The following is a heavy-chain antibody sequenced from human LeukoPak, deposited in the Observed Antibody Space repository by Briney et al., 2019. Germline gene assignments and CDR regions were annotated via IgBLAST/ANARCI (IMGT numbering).Heavy chain of an antibody. V-gene: IGHV1-2*02. CDR3: ARDYYGSGIDP. Sequence: ASVKVSCKASGYTFTGYYMHWVRQAPGQGLEWMGWINPNSGGTNYAQKFQGRVTMTRDTSISTAYMELSRLGSDDTAVYYRARDYYGSGIDPWGQGTLVTVSS. J-gene: IGHJ5*02. CDR2: INPNSGGT. CDR1: GYTFTGYY. D-gene: IGHD3-10*01.